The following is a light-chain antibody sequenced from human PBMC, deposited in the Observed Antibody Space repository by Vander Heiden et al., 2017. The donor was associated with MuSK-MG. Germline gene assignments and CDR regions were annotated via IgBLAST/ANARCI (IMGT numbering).Light chain of an antibody. CDR2: AAS. CDR1: QSIESY. CDR3: QQGYSTPYT. V-gene: IGKV1-39*01. J-gene: IGKJ2*01. Sequence: DIQMTQSPSSLSASVGDRVTITCRASQSIESYLNWYQQKSGNAPKLLIFAASSLESGVPSRFSGGVSGTDFYLAISSLQPEDFATYYCQQGYSTPYTFGQGTKLEIK.